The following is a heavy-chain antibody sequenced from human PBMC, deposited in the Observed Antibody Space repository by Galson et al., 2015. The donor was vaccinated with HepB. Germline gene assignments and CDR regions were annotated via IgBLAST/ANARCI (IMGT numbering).Heavy chain of an antibody. CDR3: ARDKLRFSYGTFDP. Sequence: SVKVSCKASGGTFSSYTISWVRQAPGQGLEWMGRIIPILGIANYAQKFQGRVTITADKSTSTAYMELSSLRSEDAAVYYCARDKLRFSYGTFDPWGQGTLVTVSS. V-gene: IGHV1-69*04. J-gene: IGHJ5*02. CDR2: IIPILGIA. D-gene: IGHD3-3*01. CDR1: GGTFSSYT.